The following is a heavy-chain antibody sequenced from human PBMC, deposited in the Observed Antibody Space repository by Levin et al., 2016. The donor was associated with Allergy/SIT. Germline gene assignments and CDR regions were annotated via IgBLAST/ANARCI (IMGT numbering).Heavy chain of an antibody. CDR3: AREVGVTPITNLDF. V-gene: IGHV3-30*04. Sequence: GESLKISCKASGFIFSMNVFHWVRQAPGKGLEWVALISYDGNRKNYADSVKGRFTVTRDNSKNTLYLQMDNLSLEDTAIYHCAREVGVTPITNLDFWGQGTAVTVSS. J-gene: IGHJ4*02. CDR2: ISYDGNRK. D-gene: IGHD1-26*01. CDR1: GFIFSMNV.